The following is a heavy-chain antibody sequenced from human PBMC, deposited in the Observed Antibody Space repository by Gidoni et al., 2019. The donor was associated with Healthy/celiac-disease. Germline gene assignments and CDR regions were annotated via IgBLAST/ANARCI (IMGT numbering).Heavy chain of an antibody. CDR1: GGTFSSYA. CDR2: IIPICGKA. CDR3: ARGYSNYQDRWGFDP. V-gene: IGHV1-69*01. J-gene: IGHJ5*02. Sequence: QLQLVQSGAEVKKPGSSVKVSCKASGGTFSSYALSWVGQARGQGIEWMGGIIPICGKANYEKKFQGRVTITADESTSTAYRGLSSMRSEDTAVDYCARGYSNYQDRWGFDPWGQGTLVTVSA. D-gene: IGHD4-4*01.